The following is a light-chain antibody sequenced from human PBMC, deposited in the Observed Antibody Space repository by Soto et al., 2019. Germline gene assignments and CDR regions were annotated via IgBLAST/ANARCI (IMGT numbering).Light chain of an antibody. CDR2: GVT. J-gene: IGLJ1*01. CDR3: ISYTDSSAYV. CDR1: SNDVASNYR. Sequence: QSALTQPPSVSGSPGQSVTISCTGSSNDVASNYRVSWYQQPPGTAPKLVIYGVTNRPSGVPDRFSGSRSGNTASLTISGLQAEDEADYFCISYTDSSAYVFGTGTKV. V-gene: IGLV2-18*02.